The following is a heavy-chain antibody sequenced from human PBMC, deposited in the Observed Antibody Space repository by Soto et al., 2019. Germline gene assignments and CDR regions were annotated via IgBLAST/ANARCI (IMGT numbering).Heavy chain of an antibody. CDR1: GGSISGYF. CDR2: VYYSGST. Sequence: ETLSLTCTVSGGSISGYFWSWIRQPPGRGLEWIGYVYYSGSTTYNPSLKGRVSMSVDTSKNQFSLKLSSVTAADTAVYYCTRDYESGSYRNWFDPWGQGTLVTVSS. D-gene: IGHD3-10*01. J-gene: IGHJ5*02. CDR3: TRDYESGSYRNWFDP. V-gene: IGHV4-59*01.